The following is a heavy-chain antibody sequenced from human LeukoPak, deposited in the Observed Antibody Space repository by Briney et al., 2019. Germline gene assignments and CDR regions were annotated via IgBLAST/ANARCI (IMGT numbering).Heavy chain of an antibody. D-gene: IGHD2-15*01. CDR1: GFTVSSNY. CDR2: IYSGGST. J-gene: IGHJ4*02. CDR3: ARDLQTTYCSGGSCYGSAVY. Sequence: GGSLRLSCAASGFTVSSNYMSWVRQARGKGLEWVSVIYSGGSTYYADSVKGRFTISRDNSKNTLYLQMNSLRAEDTAVYYCARDLQTTYCSGGSCYGSAVYWGQGTLVTVSS. V-gene: IGHV3-66*01.